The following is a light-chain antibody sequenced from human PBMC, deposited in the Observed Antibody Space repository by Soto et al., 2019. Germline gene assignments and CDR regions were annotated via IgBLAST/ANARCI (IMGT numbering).Light chain of an antibody. CDR3: QQSYSTPWFT. J-gene: IGKJ3*01. V-gene: IGKV1-39*01. Sequence: DIQMTQSPSSLSASVGDRVTITCRASQSISSYLIWYQQKPGKDPKLLIYAASSLQSGVPSRFSGSGSGTDYTLTISSLQPEDFATYYCQQSYSTPWFTFGPGTKVDIK. CDR2: AAS. CDR1: QSISSY.